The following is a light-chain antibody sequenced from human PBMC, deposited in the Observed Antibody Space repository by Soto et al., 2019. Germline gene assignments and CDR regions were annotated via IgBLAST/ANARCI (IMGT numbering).Light chain of an antibody. J-gene: IGKJ1*01. V-gene: IGKV3-15*01. CDR2: GAS. CDR1: QSVSSN. Sequence: EIVLTQSPATLSVSPGERATLSCRASQSVSSNLAWYQQKPGQAPRLLISGASTRATGIPARFSGSGSGTEFSLTISSLQSEEFAVYFCQHYNNWSPWTFGQGTKVEIK. CDR3: QHYNNWSPWT.